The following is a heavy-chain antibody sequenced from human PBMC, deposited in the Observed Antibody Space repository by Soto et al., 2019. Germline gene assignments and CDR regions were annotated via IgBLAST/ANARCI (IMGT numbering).Heavy chain of an antibody. J-gene: IGHJ6*02. D-gene: IGHD2-15*01. CDR2: IYWDDDK. CDR3: AHKGGRGAGMDV. Sequence: QITLKESGPTLVKPTQTLTLTCTFSGFSVSTSGVGVAWIRQPPGKALEWLALIYWDDDKRYSPFLQSRVTTTKDTSKNQVVLTMTKTDPVDTATYYCAHKGGRGAGMDVWGQGTTVTVSS. V-gene: IGHV2-5*02. CDR1: GFSVSTSGVG.